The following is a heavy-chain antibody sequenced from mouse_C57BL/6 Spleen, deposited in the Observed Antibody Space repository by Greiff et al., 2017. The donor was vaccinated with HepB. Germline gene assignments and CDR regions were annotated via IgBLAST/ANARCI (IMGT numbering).Heavy chain of an antibody. J-gene: IGHJ4*01. Sequence: VQLKESGGGLVKPGGSLKLSCAASGFTFSDYGMHWVRQAPEKGLEWVAYISSGSSTIYYADTVKGRFTISRDNAKNTLFLQMTSLRSEDTAMYYCARRELLWSYAMDDGGKRTSVTVDS. D-gene: IGHD2-1*01. CDR2: ISSGSSTI. V-gene: IGHV5-17*01. CDR3: ARRELLWSYAMDD. CDR1: GFTFSDYG.